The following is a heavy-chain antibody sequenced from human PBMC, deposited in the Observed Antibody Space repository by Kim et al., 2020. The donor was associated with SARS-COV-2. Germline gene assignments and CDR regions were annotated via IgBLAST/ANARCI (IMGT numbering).Heavy chain of an antibody. CDR2: INHSGST. CDR1: GGSFSGYY. Sequence: SETLSLTCAAYGGSFSGYYWSWIRQPPGKGLEWIGEINHSGSTNYNPSLKSRVTISVDTSKNQFSLKLSSVTAADTAVYYCARGPTDGSSGLDYWGQGTLVTVSS. V-gene: IGHV4-34*01. D-gene: IGHD6-19*01. CDR3: ARGPTDGSSGLDY. J-gene: IGHJ4*02.